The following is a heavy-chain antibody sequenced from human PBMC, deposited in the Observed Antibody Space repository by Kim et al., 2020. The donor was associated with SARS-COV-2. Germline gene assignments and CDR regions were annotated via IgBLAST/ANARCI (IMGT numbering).Heavy chain of an antibody. J-gene: IGHJ5*02. Sequence: SETLSLTCAVYGGSFSGYYWSWIRQPPGKGLEWIGEINHSGSTNYNPSLKSRVTISVDTSKNQFSLKLSSVTAADTAVYYCARGMVYAIRFDPWGQGTLVTVSS. CDR2: INHSGST. CDR1: GGSFSGYY. D-gene: IGHD2-8*01. V-gene: IGHV4-34*01. CDR3: ARGMVYAIRFDP.